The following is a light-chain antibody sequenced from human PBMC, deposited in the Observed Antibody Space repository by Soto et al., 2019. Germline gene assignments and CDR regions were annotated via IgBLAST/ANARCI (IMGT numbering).Light chain of an antibody. J-gene: IGKJ5*01. Sequence: ETALTQSPATLSLSPGERATLSCRASQSVDTFLAWYQQKPGQAPRLLIYDASNRATGIPARFSGSGSGTDFTLTISSLEPEDFAVYYCQQRSNWPPLITFGQGTRWRL. V-gene: IGKV3-11*01. CDR1: QSVDTF. CDR2: DAS. CDR3: QQRSNWPPLIT.